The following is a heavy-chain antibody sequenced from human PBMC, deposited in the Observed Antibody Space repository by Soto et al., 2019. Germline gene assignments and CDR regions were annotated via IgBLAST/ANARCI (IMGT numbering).Heavy chain of an antibody. Sequence: SETLSLTCIVSGASFSDANYYWVWIRQPPGEGLEWIGSFYYDGRTYYNASLKSRVTISVDTSKNHFSLMLTSVTAADTAVYYCVRRSHIVVAPTWGQGTLVTVSS. CDR3: VRRSHIVVAPT. V-gene: IGHV4-39*02. CDR1: GASFSDANYY. J-gene: IGHJ5*02. D-gene: IGHD2-21*01. CDR2: FYYDGRT.